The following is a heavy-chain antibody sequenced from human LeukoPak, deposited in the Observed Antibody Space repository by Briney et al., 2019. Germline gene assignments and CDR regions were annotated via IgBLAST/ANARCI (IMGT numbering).Heavy chain of an antibody. CDR2: ISGSGGST. D-gene: IGHD3-3*01. J-gene: IGHJ4*02. CDR3: ARDSGWGGYYMPLGPDY. V-gene: IGHV3-23*01. CDR1: GFTFSSYA. Sequence: GGSLRLSCAASGFTFSSYAMSWVRQAPGKGLEWVSDISGSGGSTYYADSVKGRFTISRDNSKNTLYLQMNRLRAEDTAVYYCARDSGWGGYYMPLGPDYWGQGTLVTVSS.